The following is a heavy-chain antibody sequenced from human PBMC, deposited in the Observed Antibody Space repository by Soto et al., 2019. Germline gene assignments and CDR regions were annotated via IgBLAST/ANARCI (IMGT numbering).Heavy chain of an antibody. Sequence: GASVKVSCKASGYTFPSYGISWVRQAPGQGLEWMGWISAYNGNTNYAQKLQGRVTMTTDTSTSTAYMELRSLRSDDTAVYYCARGRNDFWSGYYSRGYYYYYMDVWRKGTTVTVSS. CDR1: GYTFPSYG. CDR2: ISAYNGNT. V-gene: IGHV1-18*01. D-gene: IGHD3-3*01. CDR3: ARGRNDFWSGYYSRGYYYYYMDV. J-gene: IGHJ6*03.